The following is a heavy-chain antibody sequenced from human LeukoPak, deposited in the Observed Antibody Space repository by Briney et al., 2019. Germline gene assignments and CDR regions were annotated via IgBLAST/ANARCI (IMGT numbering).Heavy chain of an antibody. J-gene: IGHJ4*02. V-gene: IGHV4-39*07. D-gene: IGHD7-27*01. CDR3: ASRKLGNDY. CDR1: GGSISSTIYY. Sequence: SETLSLTCTVSGGSISSTIYYWGWIRQPPGKGLEWIGSIYYRGSTYYNPSLKSRVAISVDTSKNQFSLNLSSVTAADTAVYYCASRKLGNDYWGQGTLVTVSS. CDR2: IYYRGST.